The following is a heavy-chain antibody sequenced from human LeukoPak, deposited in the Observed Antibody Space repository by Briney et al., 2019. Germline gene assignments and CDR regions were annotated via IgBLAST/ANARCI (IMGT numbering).Heavy chain of an antibody. J-gene: IGHJ4*02. CDR3: ARVTSYYYDSSGYYATVYYFDY. Sequence: SETLSLTCTFSGGSISRGGYYWTWIRQAPGKGLEWIGHIYNTGITQYNPSLKSRVTISVDTSKDQFSLKLSSVTAADTAVYYCARVTSYYYDSSGYYATVYYFDYWGQGTLVTVSS. V-gene: IGHV4-31*03. D-gene: IGHD3-22*01. CDR1: GGSISRGGYY. CDR2: IYNTGIT.